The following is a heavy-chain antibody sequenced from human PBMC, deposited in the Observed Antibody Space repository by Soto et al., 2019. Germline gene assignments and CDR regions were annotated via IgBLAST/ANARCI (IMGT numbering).Heavy chain of an antibody. V-gene: IGHV3-33*01. D-gene: IGHD4-17*01. CDR2: IWYDGSNK. Sequence: PGGSLRLSCAASGFTFSSYGMHWVRQAPGKGLEWVAVIWYDGSNKYYADSVKGRFTISRDNSKNTLYLQMNSLRAEDTAVYYCARDRDYGDYDENAFDIWGQGTMVTVSS. CDR3: ARDRDYGDYDENAFDI. J-gene: IGHJ3*02. CDR1: GFTFSSYG.